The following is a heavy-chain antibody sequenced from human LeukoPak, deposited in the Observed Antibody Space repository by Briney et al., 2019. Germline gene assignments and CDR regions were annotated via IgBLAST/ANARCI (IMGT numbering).Heavy chain of an antibody. J-gene: IGHJ4*02. CDR3: ARAVPREQWLAPFDY. D-gene: IGHD6-19*01. CDR1: GGSISSYY. CDR2: IYTSGST. V-gene: IGHV4-4*07. Sequence: SETLSLTCTVSGGSISSYYWSWIRQPAGKGLEWIGRIYTSGSTNYNPSLKSRVTMSVNTSKNQLSLKLSSVTAADTAVYYCARAVPREQWLAPFDYWGQGTLVTVSS.